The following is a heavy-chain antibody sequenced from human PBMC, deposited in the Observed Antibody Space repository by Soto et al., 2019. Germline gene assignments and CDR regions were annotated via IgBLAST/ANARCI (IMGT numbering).Heavy chain of an antibody. Sequence: PGESLKISCKGSGYSFTSYWISWVRQMPGKGLEWMGRIDPSDSYTNYSPSFQGQVTISADKSISTAYLQWSSLKASDTAMYYCASSGLLDYYDSSGYYGVDYWGQGTLVTVSS. J-gene: IGHJ4*02. V-gene: IGHV5-10-1*04. CDR1: GYSFTSYW. CDR2: IDPSDSYT. CDR3: ASSGLLDYYDSSGYYGVDY. D-gene: IGHD3-22*01.